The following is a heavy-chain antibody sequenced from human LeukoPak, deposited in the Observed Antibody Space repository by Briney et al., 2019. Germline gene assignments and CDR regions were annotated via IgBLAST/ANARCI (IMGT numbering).Heavy chain of an antibody. D-gene: IGHD2-2*01. Sequence: SVKLSCKASGGTFSSYAISWVRQAPGQGLEWMGGIIPIFGTANYAHKFQGRVTITTDESTSTAYMELSSLRSEDTAVYYCARVSDYCSSTSCYDNYYYYMDVWGKGTTVTVSS. CDR1: GGTFSSYA. J-gene: IGHJ6*03. V-gene: IGHV1-69*05. CDR2: IIPIFGTA. CDR3: ARVSDYCSSTSCYDNYYYYMDV.